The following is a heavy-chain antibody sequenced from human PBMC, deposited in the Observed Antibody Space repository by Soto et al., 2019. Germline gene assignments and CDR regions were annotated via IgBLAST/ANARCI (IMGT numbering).Heavy chain of an antibody. V-gene: IGHV2-26*04. D-gene: IGHD2-2*01. Sequence: QVTVKESGPVLVKPTETLTLTCTVSAFSLSTAALGVSWIRQPPGKALEWLAHIFSNDEKSYSTSLKSRLAISKDTTKSQVVLTMTNMDPVDTAKYYCASTATTSWYWFDPWGQGTLVTVSS. J-gene: IGHJ5*02. CDR1: AFSLSTAALG. CDR3: ASTATTSWYWFDP. CDR2: IFSNDEK.